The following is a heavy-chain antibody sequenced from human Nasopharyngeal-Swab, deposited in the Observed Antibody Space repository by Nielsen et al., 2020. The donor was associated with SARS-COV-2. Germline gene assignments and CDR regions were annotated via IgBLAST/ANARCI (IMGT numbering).Heavy chain of an antibody. V-gene: IGHV4-59*11. CDR3: AREEYYYDSSGNYYRAFDN. J-gene: IGHJ4*02. CDR2: VSYSGIT. CDR1: GAFISGHH. D-gene: IGHD3-22*01. Sequence: SETLSLTCTVSGAFISGHHWSWIRQPPGEGLEWIGYVSYSGITNYNPSLNSRVTISADSSKNQFSLELGSVTAADTAVYYCAREEYYYDSSGNYYRAFDNWGQGTLVSVSS.